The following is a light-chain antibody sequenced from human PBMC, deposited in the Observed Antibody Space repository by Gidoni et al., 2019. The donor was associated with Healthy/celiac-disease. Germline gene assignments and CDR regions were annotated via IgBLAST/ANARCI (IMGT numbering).Light chain of an antibody. CDR1: SSDVGGYNY. V-gene: IGLV2-14*01. Sequence: SALTQPASVSGSPGQSITISCTGTSSDVGGYNYVSWYQQHPGKAPKLMIYEVSNRPSGVSNRFSGSKSGNTASLTISGLQAEDEADYDCSSYTSSSLQVFGTGTKVTVL. J-gene: IGLJ1*01. CDR3: SSYTSSSLQV. CDR2: EVS.